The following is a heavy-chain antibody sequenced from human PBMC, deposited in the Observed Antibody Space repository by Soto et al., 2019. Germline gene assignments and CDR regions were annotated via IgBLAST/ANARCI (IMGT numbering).Heavy chain of an antibody. Sequence: GPALVNPTQTLTLTCTFSGFSLSFSGVGVGWIRQPPGKALEWLAVIYWNDDKRYSPSLKNRPTITKDTSKNQVVLTMTNMDPVDTGTHYCAHTVYSSGWFEYWGQGTLVTVS. V-gene: IGHV2-5*01. CDR2: IYWNDDK. J-gene: IGHJ4*02. D-gene: IGHD6-19*01. CDR3: AHTVYSSGWFEY. CDR1: GFSLSFSGVG.